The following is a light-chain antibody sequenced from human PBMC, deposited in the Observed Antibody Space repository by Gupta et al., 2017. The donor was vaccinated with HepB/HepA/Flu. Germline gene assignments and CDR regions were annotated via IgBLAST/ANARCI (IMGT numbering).Light chain of an antibody. CDR2: WAS. Sequence: DIVMIPPPDSLAVSPVERAATDCKSSQNLLYSSNNKNYLAWYQQKPGQPPRLLIYWASTRESGVPDRFRGSGSGTDFTPTISSLQAEDVAVYYCQHYYSSLWAFGRGNKVENK. V-gene: IGKV4-1*01. J-gene: IGKJ1*01. CDR3: QHYYSSLWA. CDR1: QNLLYSSNNKNY.